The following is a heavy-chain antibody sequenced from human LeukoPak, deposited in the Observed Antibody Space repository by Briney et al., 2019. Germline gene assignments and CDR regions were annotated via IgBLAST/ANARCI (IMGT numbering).Heavy chain of an antibody. CDR2: IYYSGST. V-gene: IGHV4-30-4*08. D-gene: IGHD2-2*02. CDR1: GGSISSGDYY. J-gene: IGHJ4*02. CDR3: AREGEPHCSSTSCHTGFDY. Sequence: SQTLSLTCTVSGGSISSGDYYWSWIRQPPGKGLEWIGYIYYSGSTYYNPSLKSRVTISVDTSKNQFSLKLSSVTAADTAVYYCAREGEPHCSSTSCHTGFDYWGQGTLVTVSS.